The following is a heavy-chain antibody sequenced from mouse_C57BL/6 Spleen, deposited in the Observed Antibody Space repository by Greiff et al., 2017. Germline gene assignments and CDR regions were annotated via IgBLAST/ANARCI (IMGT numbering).Heavy chain of an antibody. CDR1: GYTFTSYW. J-gene: IGHJ4*01. Sequence: QVQLQQPGAELVKPGASVKMSCKASGYTFTSYWITWVKQRPGQGLEWIGDIYPGSGSTNYNEKFKSKATLTVDTSSSTAYMQLSSLTSEDSAVYYCARGLDYDSNGGYAMDYWGQGTSVTVSS. CDR2: IYPGSGST. CDR3: ARGLDYDSNGGYAMDY. V-gene: IGHV1-55*01. D-gene: IGHD2-4*01.